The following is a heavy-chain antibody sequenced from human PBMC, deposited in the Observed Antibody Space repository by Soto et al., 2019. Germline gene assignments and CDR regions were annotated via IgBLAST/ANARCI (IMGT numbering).Heavy chain of an antibody. CDR2: IWYDGSNK. CDR1: GFTFSSYG. D-gene: IGHD6-19*01. J-gene: IGHJ6*02. CDR3: ARERPRSSGWYMTDYYGMDV. V-gene: IGHV3-33*01. Sequence: GGSLRLSCAASGFTFSSYGMHWVRQAPGKGLEWVAAIWYDGSNKYYADSVKGRFTISRDNSKNTLYLQMNSLRAEDTAVYYCARERPRSSGWYMTDYYGMDVWGQGTTVTVSS.